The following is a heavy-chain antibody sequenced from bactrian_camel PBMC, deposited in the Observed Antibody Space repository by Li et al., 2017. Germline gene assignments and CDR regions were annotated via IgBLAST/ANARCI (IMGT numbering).Heavy chain of an antibody. CDR2: IYADGSRT. V-gene: IGHV3S6*01. D-gene: IGHD2*01. CDR3: AAFCSGGYWSFKY. CDR1: GFTFSDYY. J-gene: IGHJ4*01. Sequence: QVQLVESGGGLVQPGGSLRLSCVGSGFTFSDYYMSWVRQAPGQHLQWVSGIYADGSRTDYHWSVKGRFTISRDNAKNTVYLQMNSLKPEDTAMYYCAAFCSGGYWSFKYWGQGTQVTVS.